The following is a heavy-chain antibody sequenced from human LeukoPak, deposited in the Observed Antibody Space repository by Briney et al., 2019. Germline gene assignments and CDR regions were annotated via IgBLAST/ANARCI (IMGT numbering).Heavy chain of an antibody. V-gene: IGHV3-9*03. CDR1: EFSFSSHG. D-gene: IGHD3-10*01. CDR2: ISWNSGSI. CDR3: AKARGFGQLRGAFDI. Sequence: GGSLRLSCATSEFSFSSHGMHWARQAPGKGLEWVSGISWNSGSIGYADSVKGRFTISRDNAKNSLYLQMNSLRAEDMALYYCAKARGFGQLRGAFDIWGQGTMVTVSS. J-gene: IGHJ3*02.